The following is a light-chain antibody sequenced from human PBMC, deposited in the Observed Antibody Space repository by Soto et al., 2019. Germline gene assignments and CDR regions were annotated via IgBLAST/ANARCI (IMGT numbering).Light chain of an antibody. J-gene: IGLJ1*01. V-gene: IGLV1-51*01. Sequence: QSVLTQPPSVSAAPGQRGTISCSGSSSNIGGNSVSWYQPLPATAPKLLISDDNKRPSGIPDRFSGSKSGTSATLGITGFQTGDEADYYCGSWDSSLSAYVFGTGTKVTVL. CDR1: SSNIGGNS. CDR3: GSWDSSLSAYV. CDR2: DDN.